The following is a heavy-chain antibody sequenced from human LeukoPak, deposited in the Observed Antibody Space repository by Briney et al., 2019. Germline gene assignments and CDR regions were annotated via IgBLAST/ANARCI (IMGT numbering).Heavy chain of an antibody. CDR1: GFTFSSYA. J-gene: IGHJ4*02. D-gene: IGHD6-19*01. Sequence: PGRSLRLSCAASGFTFSSYAMHWVRQAPGKGLEWVAVISYDGSNKYYADSVKGRFTVSRDNSKNTLYLQMNSLRAEDTAVYYCASSGWYDEDYWGQGILVTVSS. CDR3: ASSGWYDEDY. V-gene: IGHV3-30-3*01. CDR2: ISYDGSNK.